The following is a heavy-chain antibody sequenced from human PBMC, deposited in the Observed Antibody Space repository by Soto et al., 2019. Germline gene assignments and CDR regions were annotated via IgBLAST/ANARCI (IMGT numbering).Heavy chain of an antibody. CDR2: INHSGST. CDR3: ARRYSYGYGRYCEGCWFDP. Sequence: QVQLQQWGAGLLKPSETLSLTCAVYGGSFSGYYWSWIRQPPGKGLEWMGEINHSGSTNYNPSLKSRDTLSVDTCKNQFSLELSSVTAAATAVYYCARRYSYGYGRYCEGCWFDPWGQGTLVTVSS. V-gene: IGHV4-34*01. D-gene: IGHD5-18*01. J-gene: IGHJ5*02. CDR1: GGSFSGYY.